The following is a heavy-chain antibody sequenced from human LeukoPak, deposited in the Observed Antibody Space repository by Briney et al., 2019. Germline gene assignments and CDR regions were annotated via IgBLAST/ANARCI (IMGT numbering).Heavy chain of an antibody. Sequence: GGSLRLSCAASGFTFSDSAMSWVRQAPGKGLEWVPLISFSGGNTYYADSVKGRFTISRDNSKDTVYLQMNSLRAEDTAIYYCARDIELSTWGLGTMVTVSS. CDR3: ARDIELST. CDR2: ISFSGGNT. J-gene: IGHJ3*01. CDR1: GFTFSDSA. D-gene: IGHD3-16*02. V-gene: IGHV3-23*01.